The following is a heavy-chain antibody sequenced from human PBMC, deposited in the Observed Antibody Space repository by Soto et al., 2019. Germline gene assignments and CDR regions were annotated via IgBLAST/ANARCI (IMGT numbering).Heavy chain of an antibody. D-gene: IGHD1-26*01. V-gene: IGHV3-53*01. CDR1: GFTVSSNY. CDR2: IYSGGST. Sequence: PGGSLRLSCAASGFTVSSNYMSWVRQAPGKGLEWVSVIYSGGSTYCADSVKGRFTISRDNSKNTLYLQMNSLRAEDTAVYYCARSRSGSPGGFDYWGQGTLVTVSS. J-gene: IGHJ4*02. CDR3: ARSRSGSPGGFDY.